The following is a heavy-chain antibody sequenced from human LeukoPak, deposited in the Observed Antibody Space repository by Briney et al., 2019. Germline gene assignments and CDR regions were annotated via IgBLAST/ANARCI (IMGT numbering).Heavy chain of an antibody. CDR2: IRFDGSTQ. CDR3: ATETRGSYSEY. V-gene: IGHV3-30*02. Sequence: GGSLRLSCTASGFTFSSSGMNWVRQAQGKGLEWVAFIRFDGSTQYYADSVKGRFTVSRDNSKNTLYLQMNSLRDEDTAVYYCATETRGSYSEYWGQGTLLTVSS. D-gene: IGHD3-16*01. J-gene: IGHJ4*02. CDR1: GFTFSSSG.